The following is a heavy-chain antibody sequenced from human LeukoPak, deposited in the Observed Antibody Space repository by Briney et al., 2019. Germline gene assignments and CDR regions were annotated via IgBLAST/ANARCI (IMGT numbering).Heavy chain of an antibody. CDR2: SRNKANSYTT. J-gene: IGHJ3*02. Sequence: GGSLRLSCEVSGFIFSDHYMDWVRQAPGKALEWVGRSRNKANSYTTEYAASVKDKFTVSRDDSRNSLFLQMNSLTTADTAVYYCVRGFNSFDIWGQGTLVAVSS. D-gene: IGHD5-24*01. V-gene: IGHV3-72*01. CDR1: GFIFSDHY. CDR3: VRGFNSFDI.